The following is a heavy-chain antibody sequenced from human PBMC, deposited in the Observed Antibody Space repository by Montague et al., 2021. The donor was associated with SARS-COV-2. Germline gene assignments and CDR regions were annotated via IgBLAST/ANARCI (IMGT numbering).Heavy chain of an antibody. CDR1: GGSISGHF. D-gene: IGHD3-10*02. CDR2: INYVGGS. Sequence: ETLSLTCTVSGGSISGHFWSWIRQPPGKGLEWIAYINYVGGSNYNPSLKSRVNVSVETSKNQFSLKLTSLIAADTAVYYCARATSVRGAVSWFDPWGQGILVSVSS. J-gene: IGHJ5*02. CDR3: ARATSVRGAVSWFDP. V-gene: IGHV4-59*11.